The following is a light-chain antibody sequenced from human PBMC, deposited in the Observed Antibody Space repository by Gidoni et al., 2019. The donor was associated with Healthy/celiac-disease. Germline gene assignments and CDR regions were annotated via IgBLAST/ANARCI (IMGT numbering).Light chain of an antibody. J-gene: IGLJ1*01. V-gene: IGLV1-40*01. CDR2: GNS. CDR3: QSYDSSLSGFYV. CDR1: SSNIGAGYD. Sequence: QSVLTQPPSVSGAPGQRVTIPCTGSSSNIGAGYDVPWYQQLPGTAPKLLIYGNSNRPSGVPYRFSGSKSGTSASLAITGLQAEDEADYYCQSYDSSLSGFYVFGTGTKVTVL.